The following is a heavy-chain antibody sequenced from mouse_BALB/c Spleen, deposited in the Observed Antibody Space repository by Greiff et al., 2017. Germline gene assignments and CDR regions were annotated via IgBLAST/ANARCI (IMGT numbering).Heavy chain of an antibody. J-gene: IGHJ3*01. CDR1: GYTFTSYW. D-gene: IGHD2-1*01. V-gene: IGHV1-7*01. Sequence: QVQLQQSGAELAKPGASVKMSCKASGYTFTSYWMHWVKQRPGQGLEWIGYINPSTGYTEYNQKFKDKATLTADKSSSTAYMQLSSLTSEDSAVYYCARTLLPPFAYWGQGTLVTVSA. CDR3: ARTLLPPFAY. CDR2: INPSTGYT.